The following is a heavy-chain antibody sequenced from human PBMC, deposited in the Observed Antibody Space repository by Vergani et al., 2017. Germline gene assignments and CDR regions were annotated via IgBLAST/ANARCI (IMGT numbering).Heavy chain of an antibody. Sequence: QVQLQESGPGLVKPSQTLSLTCTVSGGSISSGSYYWSWIRQPAGKGLEWIGRIYTSGSTNYNPPLKSRVTISVDTSKNQFSLKLSSVTAADTAVYYCARSVVPAVPFVPWGQGTLVTVSS. D-gene: IGHD2-2*01. V-gene: IGHV4-61*02. CDR1: GGSISSGSYY. CDR2: IYTSGST. CDR3: ARSVVPAVPFVP. J-gene: IGHJ5*02.